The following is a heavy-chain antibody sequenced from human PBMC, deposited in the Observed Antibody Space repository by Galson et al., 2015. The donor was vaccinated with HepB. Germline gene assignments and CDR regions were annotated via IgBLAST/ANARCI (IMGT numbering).Heavy chain of an antibody. V-gene: IGHV1-2*04. CDR3: AKDIAAAGRGLVPLYDHYGMYV. CDR1: GYTFIDYY. Sequence: SVKVSCKASGYTFIDYYMHWVRQAPGQGLEWMGWINPNSGGTNYAQKFRGWITMTRDTSISTVYMELNRLRSDDTAVYYCAKDIAAAGRGLVPLYDHYGMYVWGQGTTVTVSS. J-gene: IGHJ6*02. CDR2: INPNSGGT. D-gene: IGHD6-13*01.